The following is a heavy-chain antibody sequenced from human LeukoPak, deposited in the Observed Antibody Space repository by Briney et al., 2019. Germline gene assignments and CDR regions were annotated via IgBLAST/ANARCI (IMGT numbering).Heavy chain of an antibody. D-gene: IGHD3-16*01. CDR2: ISGSGGST. CDR1: GFTFSSHA. Sequence: PGGSLRLSCAASGFTFSSHAMSWVRQAPGKGLEWVSAISGSGGSTYYADSVKGRFTISRDNSKNTLYLQMNSLRAEDTAVYYCAKAHRGSYYYGMDVWGQGTTVTVSS. V-gene: IGHV3-23*01. J-gene: IGHJ6*02. CDR3: AKAHRGSYYYGMDV.